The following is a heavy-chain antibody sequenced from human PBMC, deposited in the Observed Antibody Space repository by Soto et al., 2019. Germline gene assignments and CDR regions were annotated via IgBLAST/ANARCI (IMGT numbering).Heavy chain of an antibody. CDR1: GYSFTSLD. CDR2: INPSGGAT. Sequence: ASVKVSCKASGYSFTSLDINWVRQTPGQGLEWVGIINPSGGATTYPQKFQGRVTMTRDTSTSTVYMDVSSLRFDDTAVYYCARSHCSGGSCYLGAFDIWGQGTMVTVSS. J-gene: IGHJ3*02. CDR3: ARSHCSGGSCYLGAFDI. V-gene: IGHV1-46*01. D-gene: IGHD2-15*01.